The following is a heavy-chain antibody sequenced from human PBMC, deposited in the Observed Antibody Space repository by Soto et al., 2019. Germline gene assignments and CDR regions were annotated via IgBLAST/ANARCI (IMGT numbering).Heavy chain of an antibody. J-gene: IGHJ6*02. V-gene: IGHV3-23*01. CDR3: AKGTSSSWYYGVDV. Sequence: GGSLRLSCAASGFSFSSYAMSWVRQAPGKGLEWVSSISSSGDRTYYADSVKGRFTISRDNSKKTLYVQMNSLRAEDTAAYYCAKGTSSSWYYGVDVWGQGTTVTVSS. D-gene: IGHD6-13*01. CDR2: ISSSGDRT. CDR1: GFSFSSYA.